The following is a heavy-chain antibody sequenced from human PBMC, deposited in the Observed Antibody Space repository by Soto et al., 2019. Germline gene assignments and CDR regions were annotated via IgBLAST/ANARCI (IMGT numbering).Heavy chain of an antibody. J-gene: IGHJ5*02. CDR3: AREVPDVSSWYWFDP. CDR2: IYYSGST. CDR1: GGSISSGDYY. D-gene: IGHD6-13*01. V-gene: IGHV4-30-4*01. Sequence: PSETLSLTCTVSGGSISSGDYYWSWIRQPPGKGLEWIGYIYYSGSTYYNPSLKSRVTISVDTSKNQFSLKLSSVTAADTAMYYCAREVPDVSSWYWFDPWGQGTLVTVSS.